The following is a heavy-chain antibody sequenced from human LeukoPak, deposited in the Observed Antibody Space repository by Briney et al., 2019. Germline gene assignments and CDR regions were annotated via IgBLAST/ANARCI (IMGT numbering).Heavy chain of an antibody. CDR3: AKDNGVVVNYDTQFDP. Sequence: PGGSLRLSCAASRFTFSSYAMSWVRQAPGKGLEWVSAISGSGGSTYYADSVKGRFTISRDNSKNTLYLQMNSLRAEDTAVYYCAKDNGVVVNYDTQFDPWVQGTLVTVSS. D-gene: IGHD3-22*01. CDR2: ISGSGGST. V-gene: IGHV3-23*01. J-gene: IGHJ5*02. CDR1: RFTFSSYA.